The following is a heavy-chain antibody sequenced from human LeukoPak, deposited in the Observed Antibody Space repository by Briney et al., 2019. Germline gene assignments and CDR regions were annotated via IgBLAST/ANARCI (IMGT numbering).Heavy chain of an antibody. CDR1: GFTFSSYG. D-gene: IGHD3-16*01. CDR3: AKTMTGYVWESPNY. CDR2: ISYDGSNK. Sequence: PGRSLRLSCAASGFTFSSYGMHWVRQAPGKGLEWVAVISYDGSNKYYADSVKGRFTISRDNSKNTLYLQMNSLRAEDTAVYYCAKTMTGYVWESPNYWGQGTLVTVSS. J-gene: IGHJ4*02. V-gene: IGHV3-30*18.